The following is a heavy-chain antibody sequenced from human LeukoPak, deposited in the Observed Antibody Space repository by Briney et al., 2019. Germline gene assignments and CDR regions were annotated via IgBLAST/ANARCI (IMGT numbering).Heavy chain of an antibody. CDR3: AKEGIDSGSNWFDP. J-gene: IGHJ5*02. CDR1: GFTFSSYG. CDR2: ISYDGSNK. Sequence: GRSLRLSCAASGFTFSSYGMHWVRQAPGKGLEWLAVISYDGSNKYHADSVKGRFTISRDNSKNTLYLQMNSLRAEDTAVYYCAKEGIDSGSNWFDPWGQGTLVTVSS. D-gene: IGHD6-6*01. V-gene: IGHV3-30*18.